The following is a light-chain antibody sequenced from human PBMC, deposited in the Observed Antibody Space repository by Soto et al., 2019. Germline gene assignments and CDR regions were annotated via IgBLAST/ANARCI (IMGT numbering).Light chain of an antibody. CDR3: QQRSNWPPT. V-gene: IGKV3-11*01. CDR2: DAS. J-gene: IGKJ2*01. Sequence: EIVLTQSPATLSLSPGERATLSCRASQSVSSSLAWYQQKPGQAPRLLIFDASNRATGIPARFSGSGSGTDFTLTISSLEPEDFALYYCQQRSNWPPTFGQGTKLDVK. CDR1: QSVSSS.